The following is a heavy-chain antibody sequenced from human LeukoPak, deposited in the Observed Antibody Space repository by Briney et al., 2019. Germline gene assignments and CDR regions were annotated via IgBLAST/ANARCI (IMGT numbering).Heavy chain of an antibody. CDR1: GFTFSTYA. CDR2: ISVRGDGT. V-gene: IGHV3-23*01. CDR3: AKARGFAVVTAIDS. D-gene: IGHD2-21*02. Sequence: GGSLRLSCAASGFTFSTYAMNWVRQAPGKGLEWVSDISVRGDGTFYADSVKGRFSISRDTSKSTLSLQKNSPRAEDTALYYCAKARGFAVVTAIDSWGQGTLVTVSS. J-gene: IGHJ4*02.